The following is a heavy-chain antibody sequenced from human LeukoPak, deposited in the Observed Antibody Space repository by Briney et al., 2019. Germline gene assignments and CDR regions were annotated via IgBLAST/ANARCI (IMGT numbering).Heavy chain of an antibody. Sequence: PGGSLRLSCAASGFTFSSYGMHWVRHAPGKGLEWVAFIRYDGSNKYYADSVKGRFTISRDNSKNTLYLQMNSLRAEDTAVYYCAKALSMIVVVIGGFDYWGQGTLVTVSS. D-gene: IGHD3-22*01. CDR3: AKALSMIVVVIGGFDY. CDR1: GFTFSSYG. CDR2: IRYDGSNK. J-gene: IGHJ4*02. V-gene: IGHV3-30*02.